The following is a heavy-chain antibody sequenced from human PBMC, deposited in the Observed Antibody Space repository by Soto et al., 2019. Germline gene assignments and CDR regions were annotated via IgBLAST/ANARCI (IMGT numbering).Heavy chain of an antibody. CDR3: ARHSASWQWFDY. J-gene: IGHJ5*01. CDR2: IYYSGST. V-gene: IGHV4-31*03. CDR1: GGSISSGGYY. Sequence: QVQLQESGPGLVKPSQTLSLTCSVSGGSISSGGYYWSWIRQHPEKGLEWIGYIYYSGSTNYNPSLKRRVIISVDPSSTRFYLDLRSVTAADTAIYYCARHSASWQWFDYWGQGTLVTVSS. D-gene: IGHD1-26*01.